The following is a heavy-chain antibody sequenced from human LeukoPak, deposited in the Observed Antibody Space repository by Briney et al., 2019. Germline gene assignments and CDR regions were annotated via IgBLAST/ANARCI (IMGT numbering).Heavy chain of an antibody. J-gene: IGHJ4*02. CDR2: INHSGST. Sequence: SETLSLTCAVYGGSFSGYYWSWIRQPPGKGLEWIGEINHSGSTNYNPSLKSRVTISVDTSKNQFSLKLSSVTAADTAVYYCARDADYGDYVGYFDYWGQGTLVTVSS. D-gene: IGHD4-17*01. V-gene: IGHV4-34*01. CDR1: GGSFSGYY. CDR3: ARDADYGDYVGYFDY.